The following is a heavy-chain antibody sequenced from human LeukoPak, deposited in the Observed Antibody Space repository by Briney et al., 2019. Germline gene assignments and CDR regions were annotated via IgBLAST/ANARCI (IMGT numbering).Heavy chain of an antibody. J-gene: IGHJ4*02. CDR3: ARDGYCSGGSCYPIDY. CDR1: GFTFSSYW. CDR2: MGQDGSET. D-gene: IGHD2-15*01. Sequence: QPGGSLRLSCAASGFTFSSYWMSWVRQAPGKGLEWVATMGQDGSETYYVDSVKGRFTISRDNAKNSLYLQMNSLRAEDTAVYYCARDGYCSGGSCYPIDYWGQGTLVTVSS. V-gene: IGHV3-7*01.